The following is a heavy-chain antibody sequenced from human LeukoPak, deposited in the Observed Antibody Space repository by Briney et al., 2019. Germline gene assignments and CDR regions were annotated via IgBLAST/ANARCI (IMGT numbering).Heavy chain of an antibody. V-gene: IGHV1-69*05. CDR1: GGSFSSSA. CDR2: TIPLFGTT. J-gene: IGHJ6*03. D-gene: IGHD4-17*01. CDR3: AKTTVTSEEYFYYYMDV. Sequence: SVKVSCKASGGSFSSSAISWVRQAPGQGLEWMGGTIPLFGTTNYAQKFQGRVTMTTDTSTSTAYMELRSLRSDGTAVYYCAKTTVTSEEYFYYYMDVWGKGTTVTVSS.